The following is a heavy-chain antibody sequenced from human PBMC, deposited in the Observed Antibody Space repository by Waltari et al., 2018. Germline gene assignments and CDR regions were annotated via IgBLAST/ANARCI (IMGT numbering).Heavy chain of an antibody. CDR2: ISYYGIFE. J-gene: IGHJ4*02. CDR1: GFMFSSYA. Sequence: QVQLVESGGGLVKPGGSLRLPCAASGFMFSSYAMSWVRQAPGKGPAWVGLISYYGIFENYADSVKGRFAISRDNSNNTLFLQMNSLRPEDTAVYYCVRDFNDYRGGTDRSLAYWGQGTLVTVSS. D-gene: IGHD3-16*02. V-gene: IGHV3-30*09. CDR3: VRDFNDYRGGTDRSLAY.